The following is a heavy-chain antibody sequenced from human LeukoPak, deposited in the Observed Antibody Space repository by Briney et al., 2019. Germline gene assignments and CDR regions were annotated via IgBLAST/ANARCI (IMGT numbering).Heavy chain of an antibody. J-gene: IGHJ6*02. Sequence: PGGSLRLSCAASGFTFSSYSMNWVRQAPGKGLEWVSSISSSSSYIYYADSVKGRFTISRDNAKNSLYLQMNSLRAEDTAVYYCARNIAVAGTSNYYYYGMDVWGQGTTVTVSS. CDR2: ISSSSSYI. V-gene: IGHV3-21*01. D-gene: IGHD6-19*01. CDR1: GFTFSSYS. CDR3: ARNIAVAGTSNYYYYGMDV.